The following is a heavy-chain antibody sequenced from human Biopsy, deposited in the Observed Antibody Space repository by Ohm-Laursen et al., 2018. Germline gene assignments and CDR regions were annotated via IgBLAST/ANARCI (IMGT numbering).Heavy chain of an antibody. V-gene: IGHV3-23*01. Sequence: SLRLSCTASGFTLNPYGMHWVRQAPGKGLEWVSHIDVLDYNTYYVDSVRGRFTISRDNSKEMVYLQINSLGADDTAVYYCTRGGYYYDSLAYYYWFDPWGQGTLVTVSS. D-gene: IGHD3-22*01. CDR2: IDVLDYNT. CDR3: TRGGYYYDSLAYYYWFDP. J-gene: IGHJ5*02. CDR1: GFTLNPYG.